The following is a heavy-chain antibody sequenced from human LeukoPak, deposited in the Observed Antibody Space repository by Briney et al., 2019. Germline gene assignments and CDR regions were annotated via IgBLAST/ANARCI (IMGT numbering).Heavy chain of an antibody. CDR1: GFTFSSYA. D-gene: IGHD3-16*02. CDR2: ISYDGSNK. CDR3: ARGYRIGCFDY. Sequence: GGSLRLSCAASGFTFSSYAMHWVRQAPGKGLEWVAVISYDGSNKYYADSVKGRFTISRDNSKNTLYLQMNSLRAEDTAVYYCARGYRIGCFDYWGQGTLVTVSS. J-gene: IGHJ4*02. V-gene: IGHV3-30-3*01.